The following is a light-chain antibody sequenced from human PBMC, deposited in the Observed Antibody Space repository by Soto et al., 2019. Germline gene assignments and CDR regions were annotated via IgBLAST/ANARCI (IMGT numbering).Light chain of an antibody. CDR1: QSISSW. CDR3: QQYNYFWA. J-gene: IGKJ1*01. CDR2: DAS. V-gene: IGKV1-5*01. Sequence: DIQMTQSPSTLSASVGDRVTITCRASQSISSWLAWYQQKPGKAPKLLIYDASNLESGVPSRFSGGGSGTEVSLTISSLQPDDFVTYYCQQYNYFWAFGQGTRVEIK.